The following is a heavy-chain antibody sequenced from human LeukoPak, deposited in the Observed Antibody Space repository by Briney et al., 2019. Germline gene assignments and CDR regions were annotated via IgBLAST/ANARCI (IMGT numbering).Heavy chain of an antibody. Sequence: SQTLSLTCTVSGGSISSGDYYWSWIRQPPGKGLEWIGYIYYSGSTYYNPSLKSRVTISVDTSKNQFSLKLSSVTAADTAVYYCARSSGSYFVFDYWGQGTLVTVSS. CDR3: ARSSGSYFVFDY. CDR2: IYYSGST. D-gene: IGHD1-26*01. CDR1: GGSISSGDYY. V-gene: IGHV4-30-4*08. J-gene: IGHJ4*02.